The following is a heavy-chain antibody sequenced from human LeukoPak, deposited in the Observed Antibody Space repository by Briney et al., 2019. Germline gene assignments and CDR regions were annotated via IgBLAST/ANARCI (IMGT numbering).Heavy chain of an antibody. CDR3: AREDILTGCNWFDP. J-gene: IGHJ5*02. D-gene: IGHD3-9*01. Sequence: SETLSLTCTVSGGSISSYYWSWIRQPAGKGLEWIGRIYTSGSTNYNPSLKSRVTMSVDTSKNQFSLKLSSVTAADTAVYYCAREDILTGCNWFDPWGQGTLVTVSS. CDR2: IYTSGST. V-gene: IGHV4-4*07. CDR1: GGSISSYY.